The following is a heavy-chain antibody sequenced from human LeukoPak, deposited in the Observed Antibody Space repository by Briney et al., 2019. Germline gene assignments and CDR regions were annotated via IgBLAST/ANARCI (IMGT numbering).Heavy chain of an antibody. CDR3: ARGPGYLTDY. D-gene: IGHD3-9*01. J-gene: IGHJ4*02. Sequence: PGGSLRLSCAASGFTFSSYWMSWVRQAPGKGLEWVANIKKDGSEIKYVDSVKGRFTISRDNTKNSLYLQMNSLRAEDTAVYYCARGPGYLTDYWGQGTLVTVSS. V-gene: IGHV3-7*04. CDR1: GFTFSSYW. CDR2: IKKDGSEI.